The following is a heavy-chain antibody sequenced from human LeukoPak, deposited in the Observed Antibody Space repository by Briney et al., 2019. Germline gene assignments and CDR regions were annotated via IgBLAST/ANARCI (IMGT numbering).Heavy chain of an antibody. V-gene: IGHV1-18*01. CDR3: AEGRITIFGVVTGMRDAFDI. J-gene: IGHJ3*02. D-gene: IGHD3-3*01. CDR1: GYTFTSYG. Sequence: ASVKVSCKASGYTFTSYGISWVRQAPGQGLEWMGWISAYNGNTNYAQKLQGRVTMTTDTSTSTAYMELRSLRSDDTAVYYCAEGRITIFGVVTGMRDAFDIWGQGTMVTVSS. CDR2: ISAYNGNT.